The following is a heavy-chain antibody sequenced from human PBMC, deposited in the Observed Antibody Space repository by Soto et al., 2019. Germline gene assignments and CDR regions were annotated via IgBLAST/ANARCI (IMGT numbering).Heavy chain of an antibody. CDR1: GGTFSSYA. V-gene: IGHV1-69*13. J-gene: IGHJ4*02. CDR2: IIPIFGTA. Sequence: ASVKVSCKASGGTFSSYAISWVRQAPGQGLEWMGGIIPIFGTANYAQKFQGRVTITADESTSTAYMELSSLRSEDTAVYYCGRGDVSYDSSGYCTFDYWGQGTLVTVSS. CDR3: GRGDVSYDSSGYCTFDY. D-gene: IGHD3-22*01.